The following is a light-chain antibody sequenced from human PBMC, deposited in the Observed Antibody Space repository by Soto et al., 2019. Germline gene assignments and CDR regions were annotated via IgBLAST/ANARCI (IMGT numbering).Light chain of an antibody. J-gene: IGLJ3*02. Sequence: QPVLTQPASVSGSPGQSITISCTGTSSDVGSYNLVSWYQQHPGKAPKLMIYEGSKRPSGVSNRFSGSKSGNTASLTISGLQAEDEADYYCCSYAGSSNWVFGGGTKLTVL. V-gene: IGLV2-23*01. CDR1: SSDVGSYNL. CDR3: CSYAGSSNWV. CDR2: EGS.